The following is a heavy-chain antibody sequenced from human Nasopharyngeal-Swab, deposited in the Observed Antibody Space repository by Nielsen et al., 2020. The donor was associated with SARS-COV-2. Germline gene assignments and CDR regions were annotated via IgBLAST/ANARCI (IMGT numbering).Heavy chain of an antibody. CDR3: ASLPTVGATEDDAFDI. J-gene: IGHJ3*02. V-gene: IGHV3-64*01. CDR1: GFTFSSYA. D-gene: IGHD1-26*01. Sequence: GGSLRLSCAASGFTFSSYAMHWVRQAPGKGLEYVSAISSNGGSTYYANSVKGRFTISRDNSKNTLYLQMGSLRAEDTAVYYCASLPTVGATEDDAFDIWGQGTMVTVSS. CDR2: ISSNGGST.